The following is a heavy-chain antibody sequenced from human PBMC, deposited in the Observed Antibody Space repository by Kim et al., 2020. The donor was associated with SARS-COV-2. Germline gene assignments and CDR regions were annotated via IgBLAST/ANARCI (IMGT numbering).Heavy chain of an antibody. V-gene: IGHV4-34*01. CDR3: ARGRILNY. CDR1: GGSFSGYY. D-gene: IGHD2-15*01. J-gene: IGHJ4*02. CDR2: INHSGST. Sequence: SETLSLTCAVYGGSFSGYYWSWIRQPPGKGLEWIGEINHSGSTNYNPSLKSRVTISVDTSKNQFSLKLSSVTAADTAVYYCARGRILNYWGQGTLVTVSS.